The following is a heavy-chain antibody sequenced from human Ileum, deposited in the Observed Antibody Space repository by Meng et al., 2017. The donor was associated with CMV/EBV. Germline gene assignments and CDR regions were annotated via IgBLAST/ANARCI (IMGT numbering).Heavy chain of an antibody. J-gene: IGHJ6*02. D-gene: IGHD2-15*01. V-gene: IGHV3-48*03. CDR3: ARHRSCSGGSCYGMDV. Sequence: GGSLRLSCAASIFTFSNYEMNWVRQAPGKGLEWVSYINTTGNTIHYTDSVKGRFTISRDNAKNTLYLQMNSLRAEDTAVYYCARHRSCSGGSCYGMDVWGQGTPVTVSS. CDR1: IFTFSNYE. CDR2: INTTGNTI.